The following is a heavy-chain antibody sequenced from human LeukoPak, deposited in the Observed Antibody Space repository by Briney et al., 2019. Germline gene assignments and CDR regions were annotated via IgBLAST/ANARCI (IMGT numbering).Heavy chain of an antibody. V-gene: IGHV3-23*01. J-gene: IGHJ4*02. CDR2: ISGSGGST. D-gene: IGHD3-22*01. CDR3: AKDFLLYDSSTYFDY. CDR1: GFTFSSYA. Sequence: PGGSLRLSCAASGFTFSSYAMSWVRQAPGKGLEWVSAISGSGGSTYYADSVKGRFTISRDNSKLTLYLQMNSLRAEDTAVDYCAKDFLLYDSSTYFDYWGQGTLVTVSS.